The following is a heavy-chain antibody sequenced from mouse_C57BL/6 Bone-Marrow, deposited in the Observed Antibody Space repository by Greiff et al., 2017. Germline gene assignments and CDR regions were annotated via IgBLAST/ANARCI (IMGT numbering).Heavy chain of an antibody. CDR2: INPSSGYT. J-gene: IGHJ3*01. CDR3: AQIYYGAY. V-gene: IGHV1-7*01. Sequence: QVQLQQSGAELAKPGASVKLSCKASGYTFTSYWMHWVKQRPGQGLEWIGYINPSSGYTKYNQKFKDKATLTAAKSSSTAYMQLSSLTYEDSAVYYCAQIYYGAYWGQGTLVTVSA. D-gene: IGHD2-1*01. CDR1: GYTFTSYW.